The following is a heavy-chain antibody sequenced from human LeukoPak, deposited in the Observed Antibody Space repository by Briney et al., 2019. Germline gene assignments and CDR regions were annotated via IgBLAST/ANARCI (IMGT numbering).Heavy chain of an antibody. CDR3: ARDGGGYSYGVAY. CDR2: ISSGGSTI. CDR1: GFTFGTNS. Sequence: GGSLRLSCAGSGFTFGTNSMSWVRQAPGKGLEWISYISSGGSTIYYADSVKGRFTISRDNAKNSLYLQMNSLRAEDTAVYYCARDGGGYSYGVAYWGQGTLVTVPS. V-gene: IGHV3-48*01. J-gene: IGHJ4*02. D-gene: IGHD5-18*01.